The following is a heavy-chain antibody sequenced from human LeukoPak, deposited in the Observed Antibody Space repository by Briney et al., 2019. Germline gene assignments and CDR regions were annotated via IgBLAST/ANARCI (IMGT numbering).Heavy chain of an antibody. Sequence: PGGSLRLFCAASGFTFGAYAMDWVRQAPGKGLEWVAVISDDGSQKYYADSVKGRFTISRDNSEKTVFLHMNSLRTEDTAVYYCAKERFGTGYSYYYYKGMDVWGLGTTVTVSS. CDR2: ISDDGSQK. D-gene: IGHD3/OR15-3a*01. CDR3: AKERFGTGYSYYYYKGMDV. V-gene: IGHV3-30*18. CDR1: GFTFGAYA. J-gene: IGHJ6*02.